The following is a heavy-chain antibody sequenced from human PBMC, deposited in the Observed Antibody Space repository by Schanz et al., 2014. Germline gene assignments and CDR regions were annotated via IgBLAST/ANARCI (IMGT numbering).Heavy chain of an antibody. CDR1: TSTFTGYY. J-gene: IGHJ4*02. V-gene: IGHV1-2*06. D-gene: IGHD3-9*01. CDR3: ARGWGYDALTGYVF. Sequence: QVQLVQSGAEVKKPGASVKVSCRASTSTFTGYYIHWVRQAPGQGLEWMGRINPNSGGTNYAQKFQGRVTMTRDTSISTAYMELSRLRSDDTAVYYCARGWGYDALTGYVFWGQGTLVTVSS. CDR2: INPNSGGT.